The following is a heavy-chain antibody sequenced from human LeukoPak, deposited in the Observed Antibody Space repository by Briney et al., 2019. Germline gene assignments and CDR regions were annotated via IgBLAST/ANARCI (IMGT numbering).Heavy chain of an antibody. CDR1: GGSVNTYY. D-gene: IGHD3-22*01. J-gene: IGHJ4*02. Sequence: SETLSLTCTVSGGSVNTYYWSWIRQPAGKGLEWIGRIYISGITNYNPSLKSRVTMSVDTSKNQFSLNLSSVSAADTAVYYCARGGSAYHEYYFDSWGQGALVTVSS. CDR3: ARGGSAYHEYYFDS. V-gene: IGHV4-4*07. CDR2: IYISGIT.